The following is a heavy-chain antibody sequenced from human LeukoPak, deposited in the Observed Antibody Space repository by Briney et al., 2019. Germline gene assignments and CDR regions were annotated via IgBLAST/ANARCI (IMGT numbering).Heavy chain of an antibody. V-gene: IGHV5-51*01. D-gene: IGHD6-19*01. CDR3: VRESGYSSGWYPY. CDR2: IYPGDSDR. CDR1: GSPFTNYW. Sequence: GGSLKISCKGSGSPFTNYWIAWVRPMPGKGPEGRGMIYPGDSDRRYSPSSQGQFTFSADKSISTAHLQWSSRTASGSAVYYCVRESGYSSGWYPYGGQGTLVTVSS. J-gene: IGHJ4*02.